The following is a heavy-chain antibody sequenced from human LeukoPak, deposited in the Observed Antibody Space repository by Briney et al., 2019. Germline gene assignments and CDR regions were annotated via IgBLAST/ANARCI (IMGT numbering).Heavy chain of an antibody. CDR2: MNPNSGNT. J-gene: IGHJ4*02. CDR1: GYTFTSYD. Sequence: ASVKVSCKASGYTFTSYDINWVRQATGQGLEWMGWMNPNSGNTGYAQKFQGRVTMTRNTSISTAYMELSSLRSEDTAVYYCARGRRYYYGSGSYYYFDYWGQGTLVTVSS. D-gene: IGHD3-10*01. V-gene: IGHV1-8*01. CDR3: ARGRRYYYGSGSYYYFDY.